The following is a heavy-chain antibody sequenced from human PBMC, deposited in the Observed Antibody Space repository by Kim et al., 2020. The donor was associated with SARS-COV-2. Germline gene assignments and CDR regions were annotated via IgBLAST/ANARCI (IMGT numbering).Heavy chain of an antibody. J-gene: IGHJ5*02. CDR2: ISGSGTTT. Sequence: GGSLRLSCAASGFPFSTYAMSWVRQAPGKGLEWVSVISGSGTTTYYADSVKGRFTISRDNSRNTLYLRMTSLRGDDTGIYYCARTGSGLLLVGRFDPWGQGTLVTVSS. V-gene: IGHV3-23*01. D-gene: IGHD3-22*01. CDR3: ARTGSGLLLVGRFDP. CDR1: GFPFSTYA.